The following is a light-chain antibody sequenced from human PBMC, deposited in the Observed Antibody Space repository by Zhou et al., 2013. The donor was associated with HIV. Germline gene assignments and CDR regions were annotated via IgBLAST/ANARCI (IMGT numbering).Light chain of an antibody. CDR2: GAS. Sequence: EIVLTQSPGTLSLSPGERATLSCRASHTVTSNYLAWYQXKPGQGPKVLIFGASTRANGIPDRFSGSGSGTEFTLTISRLEPEDFAVYYCQHYGVSPYTFGPGTKLEI. CDR1: HTVTSNY. J-gene: IGKJ2*01. CDR3: QHYGVSPYT. V-gene: IGKV3-20*01.